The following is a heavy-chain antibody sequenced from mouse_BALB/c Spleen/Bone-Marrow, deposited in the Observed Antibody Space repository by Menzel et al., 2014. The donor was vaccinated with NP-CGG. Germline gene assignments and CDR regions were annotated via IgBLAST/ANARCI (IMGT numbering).Heavy chain of an antibody. D-gene: IGHD2-1*01. CDR1: GFTFSSYI. CDR3: ARQGVYYGKTYYAMDY. CDR2: ISNGGGST. Sequence: EVMLVESGGGLVQPGGSLKISCAASGFTFSSYIMSWVRQTPEKRLEWVAYISNGGGSTYYPDTVKGRFTISRDNAKNTLYLQMISLKSEDTAMYYCARQGVYYGKTYYAMDYWGQGTSVTASS. J-gene: IGHJ4*01. V-gene: IGHV5-12-2*01.